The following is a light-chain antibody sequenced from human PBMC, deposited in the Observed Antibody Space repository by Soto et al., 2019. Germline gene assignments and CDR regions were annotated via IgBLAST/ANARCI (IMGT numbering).Light chain of an antibody. CDR3: SSFTTTRTYV. CDR2: EVN. Sequence: QSVLTQPASVSGSPGQSITISCTGTSSDGVSWYQQHPDKAPKLMIYEVNNRPSGVSNRFSGSKSGNTASLTISGLQAEDEADYYCSSFTTTRTYVFGPGTKLTVL. CDR1: SSDG. V-gene: IGLV2-14*01. J-gene: IGLJ1*01.